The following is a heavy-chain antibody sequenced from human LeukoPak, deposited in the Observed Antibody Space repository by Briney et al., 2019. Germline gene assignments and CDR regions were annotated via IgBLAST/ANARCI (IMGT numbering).Heavy chain of an antibody. CDR3: ARAYLYGSGNYQNYYMDV. D-gene: IGHD3-10*01. Sequence: ASVKVSCKASGYTFIGYYMHWVRQAPGQGLEWMGRINPNSGGTNNAQKFQGRVTMTRDTSISTAYMEVSRLRSDDTAVYYYARAYLYGSGNYQNYYMDVWGKGTTVTVSS. CDR2: INPNSGGT. V-gene: IGHV1-2*06. J-gene: IGHJ6*03. CDR1: GYTFIGYY.